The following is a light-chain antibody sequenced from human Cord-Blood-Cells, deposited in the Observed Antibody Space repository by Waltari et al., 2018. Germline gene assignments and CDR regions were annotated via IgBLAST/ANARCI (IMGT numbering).Light chain of an antibody. V-gene: IGKV3-11*01. CDR3: QQRSNWPPALT. Sequence: EIVLTQSPATLSLSPGERATLSCRARQSVSSYLAWYQQKPGQAPRLLIYEASNRAAGIPARFSGSGSGTDFTLTISSLEPEDFAVYYCQQRSNWPPALTFGGGTKVEIK. CDR2: EAS. CDR1: QSVSSY. J-gene: IGKJ4*01.